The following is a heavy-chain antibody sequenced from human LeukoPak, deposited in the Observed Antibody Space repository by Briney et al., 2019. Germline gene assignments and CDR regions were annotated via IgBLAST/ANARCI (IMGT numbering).Heavy chain of an antibody. CDR3: ARRNDSSGYYSNL. D-gene: IGHD3-22*01. CDR1: VGSISSYY. CDR2: IYYSGST. J-gene: IGHJ4*02. V-gene: IGHV4-59*01. Sequence: SETLSLTCTVSVGSISSYYWSWIRQPPGKGLEWIGYIYYSGSTNYNPSLKSRVTISVDTSKNQFSLKLSSVTAADTAVYYCARRNDSSGYYSNLWGQGTLVTVSS.